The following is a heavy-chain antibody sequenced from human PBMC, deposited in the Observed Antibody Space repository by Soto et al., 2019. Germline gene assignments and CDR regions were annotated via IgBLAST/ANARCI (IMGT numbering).Heavy chain of an antibody. CDR3: ASLSRFALDY. Sequence: GGSLRLSCAASGFTFNTYSMNWVRQAPGKGLEWVSSISSSSSYIYYTDSVRGRFTISRDNAKNSLYLQMNSLRAEDTAVYYCASLSRFALDYWGQGTLVTVSS. V-gene: IGHV3-21*01. J-gene: IGHJ4*02. D-gene: IGHD3-10*01. CDR2: ISSSSSYI. CDR1: GFTFNTYS.